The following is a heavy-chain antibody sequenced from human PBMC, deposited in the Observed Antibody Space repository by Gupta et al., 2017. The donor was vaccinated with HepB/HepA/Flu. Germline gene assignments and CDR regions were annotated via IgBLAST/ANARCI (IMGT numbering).Heavy chain of an antibody. CDR3: ARHAYYYGSGSYYNDPYGMDV. CDR2: IYPGDSDT. Sequence: EVQLVQSGAEVKKPGESLKISCTGSGYSFTSYWIGWVRQMPGKGLEWMGIIYPGDSDTRYSPSFQGQVTISADKSISTAYLQWSSLKASDTAKYYCARHAYYYGSGSYYNDPYGMDVWGQGTTVTVSS. CDR1: GYSFTSYW. J-gene: IGHJ6*02. D-gene: IGHD3-10*01. V-gene: IGHV5-51*01.